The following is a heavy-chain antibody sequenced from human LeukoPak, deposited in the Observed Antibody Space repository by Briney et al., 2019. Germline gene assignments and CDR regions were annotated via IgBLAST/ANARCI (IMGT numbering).Heavy chain of an antibody. CDR2: ISSSSSYI. Sequence: GGSLRLSCAASGFTFSSYSMNWVRQAPGKGLEWVSSISSSSSYIYYADSVKGRFTISRDNAKNSLYLQMNSLRSEDTAVYYCAMGSGENWFDPWGQGTLVTVSS. J-gene: IGHJ5*02. D-gene: IGHD3-10*01. CDR3: AMGSGENWFDP. CDR1: GFTFSSYS. V-gene: IGHV3-21*04.